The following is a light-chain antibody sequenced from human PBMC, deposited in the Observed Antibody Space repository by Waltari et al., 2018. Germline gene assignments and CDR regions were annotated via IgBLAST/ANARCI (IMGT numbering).Light chain of an antibody. CDR1: QSVLYSSNNENY. J-gene: IGKJ1*01. CDR3: QQYYSNPRM. CDR2: WAS. V-gene: IGKV4-1*01. Sequence: DIVMTQSPDSLAVSLGERATINCKSSQSVLYSSNNENYLAWYQQKPGQPPKLLIYWASTRESGVPDRFSGSGSGTDFTLTISSLQAEDVAVYYCQQYYSNPRMFGQGTKVEIK.